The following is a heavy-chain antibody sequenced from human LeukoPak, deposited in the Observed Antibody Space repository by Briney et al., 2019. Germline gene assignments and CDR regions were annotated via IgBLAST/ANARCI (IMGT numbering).Heavy chain of an antibody. CDR3: AKDIVATYYYGMDV. CDR2: ISYDGSNE. V-gene: IGHV3-30*18. J-gene: IGHJ6*02. Sequence: PGRSLRLSCAASGSTFSIYGMHWVRQAPGKGLEWVGVISYDGSNEYYAGSVKGRFTISRDNSKNTLYLQMNSLRAEDTAVYYCAKDIVATYYYGMDVWGQGTTVTVSS. D-gene: IGHD5-12*01. CDR1: GSTFSIYG.